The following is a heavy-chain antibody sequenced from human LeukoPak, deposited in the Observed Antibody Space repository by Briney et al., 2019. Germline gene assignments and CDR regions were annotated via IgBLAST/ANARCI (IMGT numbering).Heavy chain of an antibody. J-gene: IGHJ4*02. CDR3: ATPRGTVTTGAVY. D-gene: IGHD4-17*01. V-gene: IGHV3-23*01. Sequence: GGSLRLSCAASGFTFRSHAMSWVRPAPGKGVEWGSAISSSGISTYYADAVKGRFTISRDNSKNTLYLQMNNLRAEDTAVYYCATPRGTVTTGAVYWGQGTLVTVSS. CDR1: GFTFRSHA. CDR2: ISSSGIST.